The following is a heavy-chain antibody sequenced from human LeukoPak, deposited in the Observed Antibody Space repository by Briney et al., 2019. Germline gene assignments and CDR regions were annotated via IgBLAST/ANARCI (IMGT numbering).Heavy chain of an antibody. D-gene: IGHD6-13*01. J-gene: IGHJ4*02. V-gene: IGHV4-59*08. CDR1: GGSISSYY. CDR3: ARGVYIAAAQYGY. CDR2: ITNSGST. Sequence: PSETLSLTCTVSGGSISSYYWSWIRQPPGKGLEWIGYITNSGSTNYNPSLKSRVTISVDTSKSQFSLKLSSVTAADTAVYYCARGVYIAAAQYGYWGQGTLVTVSS.